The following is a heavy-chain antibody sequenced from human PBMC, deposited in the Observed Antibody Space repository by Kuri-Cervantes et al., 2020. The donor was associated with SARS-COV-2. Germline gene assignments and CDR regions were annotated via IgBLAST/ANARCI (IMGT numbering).Heavy chain of an antibody. D-gene: IGHD6-13*01. Sequence: GSLRLSCTVSGGSISSYYWSWIRQPTGEGLEWIGYIYYSGRTNYNPSIKSRVTISVDTTKTQFSLKLSSVTAATTAVYYCARLFSSSWYGSLGKQIDYWGQGTLVTVSS. CDR1: GGSISSYY. CDR3: ARLFSSSWYGSLGKQIDY. CDR2: IYYSGRT. J-gene: IGHJ4*02. V-gene: IGHV4-59*12.